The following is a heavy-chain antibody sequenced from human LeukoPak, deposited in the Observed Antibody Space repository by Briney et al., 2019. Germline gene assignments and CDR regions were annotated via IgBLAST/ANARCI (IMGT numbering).Heavy chain of an antibody. CDR2: ISSSSSYI. D-gene: IGHD6-19*01. Sequence: PGGSVSLSCAASGFTFSCYRMKWLRQAPGKGLEWGLSISSSSSYIYHADSVKAPFTISRDNAKNSLYLQMNSLRAEDTAVYYCARDLRYSSGWYGSFGYWGQGTLVTVSS. J-gene: IGHJ4*02. V-gene: IGHV3-21*01. CDR1: GFTFSCYR. CDR3: ARDLRYSSGWYGSFGY.